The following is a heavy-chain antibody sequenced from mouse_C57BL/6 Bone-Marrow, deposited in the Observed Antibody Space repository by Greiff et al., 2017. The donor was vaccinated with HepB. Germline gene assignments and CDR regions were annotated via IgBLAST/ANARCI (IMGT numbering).Heavy chain of an antibody. CDR3: AITTVVYFDY. CDR1: GYAFSSSW. CDR2: IYPGDGDT. J-gene: IGHJ2*01. Sequence: QVQLQQSGPELVKPGASVKISCKASGYAFSSSWMNWVKQRPGKGLEWIGRIYPGDGDTNYNGKFKGKATLTADKSSSTAYMQLSSLTSEDSAVYFCAITTVVYFDYWGQGTTLTVSS. V-gene: IGHV1-82*01. D-gene: IGHD1-1*01.